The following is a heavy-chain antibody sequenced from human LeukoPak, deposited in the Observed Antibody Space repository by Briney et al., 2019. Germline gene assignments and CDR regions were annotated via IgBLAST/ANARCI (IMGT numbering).Heavy chain of an antibody. V-gene: IGHV4-39*01. CDR3: ARHIRQQTFDP. CDR2: IYYSGST. CDR1: GDSISSNSYY. J-gene: IGHJ5*02. Sequence: TSETLSLTCTVSGDSISSNSYYAGWIRQPPGKGLEWIGSIYYSGSTYYNPPLKSRVTISVDTSKNQFFLKLSSVTAADTAVYYCARHIRQQTFDPWGQGTLVTVSS. D-gene: IGHD6-13*01.